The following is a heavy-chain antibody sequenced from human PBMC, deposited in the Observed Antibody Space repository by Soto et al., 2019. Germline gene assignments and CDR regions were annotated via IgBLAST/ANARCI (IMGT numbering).Heavy chain of an antibody. CDR2: IIPIFGTA. Sequence: QVQLVQSGAEVKKPGSSVKVSCKASGGTFSSYAISWVRQAPGQGLEWMGGIIPIFGTANYAQKFQGRVTITADESTSTADMEPRSRRSEDTAVYYCARGITMVRGVIIPPHYYYYGMDVWCQGTTVTVSS. CDR1: GGTFSSYA. J-gene: IGHJ6*02. CDR3: ARGITMVRGVIIPPHYYYYGMDV. D-gene: IGHD3-10*01. V-gene: IGHV1-69*01.